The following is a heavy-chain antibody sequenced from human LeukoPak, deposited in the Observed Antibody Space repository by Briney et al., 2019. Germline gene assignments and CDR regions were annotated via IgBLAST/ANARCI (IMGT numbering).Heavy chain of an antibody. J-gene: IGHJ5*02. CDR2: IYYSGST. CDR1: GGSISSYY. CDR3: ARDFRTSWYGGTNWFDP. D-gene: IGHD4-23*01. V-gene: IGHV4-59*12. Sequence: KPSETLSLTCTVSGGSISSYYWSWIRQPPGKGLEWIGYIYYSGSTNYNPSLKSRVTISIDASENQFFLNLTSVTAADTAVYYCARDFRTSWYGGTNWFDPWGQGTLVTVSS.